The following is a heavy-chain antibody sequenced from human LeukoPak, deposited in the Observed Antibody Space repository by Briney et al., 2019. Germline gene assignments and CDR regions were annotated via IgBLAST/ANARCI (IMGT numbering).Heavy chain of an antibody. J-gene: IGHJ4*02. V-gene: IGHV3-23*01. CDR3: AKVGFDYGQLDY. CDR1: GFTFSTYA. D-gene: IGHD3-16*01. CDR2: ISGSGGST. Sequence: GESLRLSCAASGFTFSTYAMSWVRQAPGKGLEWVSAISGSGGSTYYADSVKGRFSVSRDNSKNTLYLQMNSLRAEDTAVYYCAKVGFDYGQLDYWGQGTLVTVSS.